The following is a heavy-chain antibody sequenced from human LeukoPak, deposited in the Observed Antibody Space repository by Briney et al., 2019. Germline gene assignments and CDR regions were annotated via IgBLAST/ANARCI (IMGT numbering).Heavy chain of an antibody. V-gene: IGHV3-21*01. Sequence: GGSLRLSCVASEFVFSNHAMIWVRQAPGKGLEWISSITSDSSNIFYANSVRGRFTISRDNANNALHLQMNSLRAEDTAVYYCARVFWETVNTGYYSDFWGPGTLVTVSS. CDR2: ITSDSSNI. CDR1: EFVFSNHA. CDR3: ARVFWETVNTGYYSDF. J-gene: IGHJ4*02. D-gene: IGHD3-22*01.